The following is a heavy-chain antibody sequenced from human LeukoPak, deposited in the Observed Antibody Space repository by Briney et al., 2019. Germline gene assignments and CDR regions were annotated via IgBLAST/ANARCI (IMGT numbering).Heavy chain of an antibody. D-gene: IGHD3-10*01. V-gene: IGHV3-30*18. CDR3: AKDSSSGSSYYFHGMEV. Sequence: GRSLRLSCTASGFNLSSYGVHWVRQAPGKGLEWVAVISYDGSNKYYGDSVKGRFTISRDNSKNTLYLQVNSVRIDDTAVYYCAKDSSSGSSYYFHGMEVWGLGTTVTVSS. J-gene: IGHJ6*02. CDR1: GFNLSSYG. CDR2: ISYDGSNK.